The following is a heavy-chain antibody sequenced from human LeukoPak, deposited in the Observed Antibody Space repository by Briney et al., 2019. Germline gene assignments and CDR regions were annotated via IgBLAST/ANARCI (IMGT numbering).Heavy chain of an antibody. CDR3: ARHHYDFWSGYPNWFDP. CDR1: GGSISSSSYY. D-gene: IGHD3-3*01. V-gene: IGHV4-39*01. Sequence: SETLSLTCTVSGGSISSSSYYWGWIRQPPGKGLEWIESIYYSGSTYYNPSLKSRVTISVDTSKNQFSLKLSSVTAADTAVYYCARHHYDFWSGYPNWFDPWGQGTLVTVSS. J-gene: IGHJ5*02. CDR2: IYYSGST.